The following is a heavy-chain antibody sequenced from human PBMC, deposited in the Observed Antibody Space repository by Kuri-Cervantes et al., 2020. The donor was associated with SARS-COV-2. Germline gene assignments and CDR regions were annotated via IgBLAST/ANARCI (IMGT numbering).Heavy chain of an antibody. V-gene: IGHV4-39*07. D-gene: IGHD4-17*01. CDR2: IYYSGST. Sequence: GSLRLSCTVSGGSISSSSYYWGWIRQPPGKGLEWIGSIYYSGSTYYNPSLKSRVTISVDTSKNQFSLKLSSVTAADTAVYYCARKGDYPPDVKYFDLWGRGTLVTVSS. J-gene: IGHJ2*01. CDR1: GGSISSSSYY. CDR3: ARKGDYPPDVKYFDL.